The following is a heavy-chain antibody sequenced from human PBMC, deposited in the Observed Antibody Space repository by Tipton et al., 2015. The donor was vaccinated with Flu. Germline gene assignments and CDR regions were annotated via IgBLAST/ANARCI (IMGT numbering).Heavy chain of an antibody. CDR2: IYYSGST. Sequence: LRLSCTVSGGSISSYYWSWIRQPPGKGLEWIGYIYYSGSTNYNPSLKSRVTISVDTSKNQFSLKLSSVTAADTAVYYCARLSMVRAVDYWGQGTLFTVSS. CDR1: GGSISSYY. D-gene: IGHD3-10*01. CDR3: ARLSMVRAVDY. V-gene: IGHV4-59*08. J-gene: IGHJ4*02.